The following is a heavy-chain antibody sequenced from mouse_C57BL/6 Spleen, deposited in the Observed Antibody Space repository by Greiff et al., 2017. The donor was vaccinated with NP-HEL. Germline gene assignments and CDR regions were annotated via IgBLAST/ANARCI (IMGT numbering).Heavy chain of an antibody. CDR2: IHPNSGST. CDR3: ARYGYSGSLDY. CDR1: GYTFTSYW. D-gene: IGHD1-1*01. V-gene: IGHV1-64*01. J-gene: IGHJ2*01. Sequence: VQLQQPGAELVKPGASVKLSCKASGYTFTSYWMHWVKQRPGQGLEWIGMIHPNSGSTNYNEKFKSKATLTVDKSSSTAYMQLSSLTSEDSAVYYSARYGYSGSLDYWGQGTTLTVSS.